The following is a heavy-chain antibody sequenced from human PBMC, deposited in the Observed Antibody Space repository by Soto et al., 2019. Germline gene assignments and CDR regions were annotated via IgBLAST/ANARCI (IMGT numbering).Heavy chain of an antibody. Sequence: QVHLVQSGAEVKKPGASMKVSCKASGFSFNTYGITWVRQAPGQGPELMGWISTYNTKYAQKFEGRVTMTTDTVTTDTSTTIAYMELVSLRPDDTAVYYCARVYDSYGWGGFDYWGQGTLVTVSS. J-gene: IGHJ4*02. CDR3: ARVYDSYGWGGFDY. CDR1: GFSFNTYG. CDR2: ISTYNT. D-gene: IGHD5-18*01. V-gene: IGHV1-18*04.